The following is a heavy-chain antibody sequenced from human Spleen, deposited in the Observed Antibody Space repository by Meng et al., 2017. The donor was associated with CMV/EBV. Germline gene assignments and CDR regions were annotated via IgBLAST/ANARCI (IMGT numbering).Heavy chain of an antibody. CDR1: SFSGYY. Sequence: SFSGYYWSWIRPPPGKGLEWIGEINHSGSTNYNPSLKSPVTISVDTSKNQFSLKVTSVTAADTAVYYCARVRGRGYYDFWRGYYFDYWAQGTLVTVSS. CDR2: INHSGST. CDR3: ARVRGRGYYDFWRGYYFDY. D-gene: IGHD3-3*01. V-gene: IGHV4-34*01. J-gene: IGHJ4*02.